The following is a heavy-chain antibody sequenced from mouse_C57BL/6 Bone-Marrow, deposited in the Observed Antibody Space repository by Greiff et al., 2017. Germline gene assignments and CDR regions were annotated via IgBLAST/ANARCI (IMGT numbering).Heavy chain of an antibody. CDR2: IWSGGST. CDR1: GFSLTSYG. J-gene: IGHJ4*01. CDR3: ARNGGYYGSSPYYYAMDY. D-gene: IGHD1-1*01. Sequence: VMLVESGPGLVQPSQSLSITCTVSGFSLTSYGVHWVRQSPGKGLEWLGVIWSGGSTDYNAAFISRLSISKDNSKSQVFFKMNSLQADDTAIYYCARNGGYYGSSPYYYAMDYWGQGTSVTVSS. V-gene: IGHV2-2*01.